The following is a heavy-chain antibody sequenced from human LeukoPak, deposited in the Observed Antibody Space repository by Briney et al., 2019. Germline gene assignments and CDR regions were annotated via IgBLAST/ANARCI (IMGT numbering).Heavy chain of an antibody. CDR3: ERDIAAAAFDAFDI. J-gene: IGHJ3*02. CDR2: IYHSGST. CDR1: GYSISSAYY. Sequence: PSETLSLTCTVSGYSISSAYYWGWIRQPPGKGLEWIGRIYHSGSTYYNPSLKRRVTISVDTYKNQFSLKLSSVTAEDTAVYYCERDIAAAAFDAFDIWGQGTMVTVSS. V-gene: IGHV4-38-2*02. D-gene: IGHD6-13*01.